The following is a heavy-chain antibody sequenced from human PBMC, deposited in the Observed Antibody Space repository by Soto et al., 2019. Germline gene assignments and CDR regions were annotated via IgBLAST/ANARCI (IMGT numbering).Heavy chain of an antibody. CDR3: ASPKIAFYNWFDP. D-gene: IGHD3-3*02. CDR2: IYYSGST. J-gene: IGHJ5*02. V-gene: IGHV4-39*01. Sequence: PSETLSLTCTFSGFSISSSSYCWGWIRQPPGKGLEWIGSIYYSGSTYYNPSLKSRVTISVDTSKNQFSLKLSSVTAADTAVYYCASPKIAFYNWFDPWGQGTLVTVSS. CDR1: GFSISSSSYC.